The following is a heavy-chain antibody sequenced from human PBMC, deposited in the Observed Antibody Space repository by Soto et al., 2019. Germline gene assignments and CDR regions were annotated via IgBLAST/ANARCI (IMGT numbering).Heavy chain of an antibody. CDR3: ARDRPLTALHYYMDG. J-gene: IGHJ6*03. Sequence: SETLSLTCAVYGGSFSGYYWSWIRQPPGKGLEWIGEINHSGSTNYSPSLKSRVTISVDTSKNQFSLKLSSVTAADTAVYYCARDRPLTALHYYMDGWGKGTPVTVSS. V-gene: IGHV4-34*01. CDR2: INHSGST. CDR1: GGSFSGYY.